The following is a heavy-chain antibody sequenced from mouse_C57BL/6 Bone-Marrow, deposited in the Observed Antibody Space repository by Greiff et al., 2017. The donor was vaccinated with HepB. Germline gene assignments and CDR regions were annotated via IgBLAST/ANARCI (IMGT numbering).Heavy chain of an antibody. CDR3: AITTVVATYDY. D-gene: IGHD1-1*01. V-gene: IGHV5-6*01. CDR1: GFTFSSYG. Sequence: EVKVVESGGDLVKPGGSLKLSCAASGFTFSSYGMSWVRQTPDKRLEWVATISSGGSYTYYPDSVKGRFTISRDNAKNTLYLQMSSLKSEDTAMYYCAITTVVATYDYWGQGTTLTVSS. J-gene: IGHJ2*01. CDR2: ISSGGSYT.